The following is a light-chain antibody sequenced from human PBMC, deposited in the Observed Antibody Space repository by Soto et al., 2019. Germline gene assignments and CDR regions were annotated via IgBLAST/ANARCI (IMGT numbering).Light chain of an antibody. CDR1: QSVRNNY. V-gene: IGKV3-20*01. Sequence: EIVLTQSPGTLSWSPGERATLSRRASQSVRNNYLAWYQQKPGQAPRLLIYGASSRATGIPDRFSGSGSGTDFTLTISRLEPADFAVYYCQQYGSSPPEKTFGQGTKVEIK. CDR2: GAS. J-gene: IGKJ1*01. CDR3: QQYGSSPPEKT.